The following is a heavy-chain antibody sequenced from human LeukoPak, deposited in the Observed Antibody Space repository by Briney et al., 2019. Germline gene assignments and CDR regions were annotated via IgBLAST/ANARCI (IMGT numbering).Heavy chain of an antibody. V-gene: IGHV3-64D*09. CDR1: GFPFSSYA. CDR2: ISDSGGST. D-gene: IGHD2-15*01. J-gene: IGHJ6*02. Sequence: GGSLRLSCAASGFPFSSYAMHWVRQAPGKGLEYVSAISDSGGSTYYADSVKGRFTISRDNSKNTLYLQMSSLRAEDTAVYLCVRGYSFGPDGMDVWGQGTTVTVSS. CDR3: VRGYSFGPDGMDV.